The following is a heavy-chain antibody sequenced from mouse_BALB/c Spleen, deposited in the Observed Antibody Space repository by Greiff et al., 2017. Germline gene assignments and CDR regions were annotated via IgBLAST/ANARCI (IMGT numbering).Heavy chain of an antibody. CDR1: GFTFSSYA. CDR3: GAYGCDVWFAY. Sequence: EVMLVESGGGLVKPGGSLKLSCAASGFTFSSYAMSWVRQTPEKRLEWVASISSGGSTYYPDSVKGRFTISRDNARNILYLQMSSLRSEDTAMYYCGAYGCDVWFAYWGQGTLVTVSA. D-gene: IGHD2-2*01. V-gene: IGHV5-6-5*01. J-gene: IGHJ3*01. CDR2: ISSGGST.